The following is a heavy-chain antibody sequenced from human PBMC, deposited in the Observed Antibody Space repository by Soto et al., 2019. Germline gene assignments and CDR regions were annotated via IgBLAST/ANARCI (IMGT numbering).Heavy chain of an antibody. J-gene: IGHJ3*02. D-gene: IGHD6-13*01. V-gene: IGHV1-69*13. CDR2: IIPIFGTA. CDR3: ARTNSSSWYDAFDI. CDR1: GGTFSSYA. Sequence: ASVKVSCKASGGTFSSYAISWVRQAPGQGLEWMGGIIPIFGTANYAQKFQGRVTITADESTSTAYMELSSLRSEDTAVYYCARTNSSSWYDAFDIWGQGAMVTVSS.